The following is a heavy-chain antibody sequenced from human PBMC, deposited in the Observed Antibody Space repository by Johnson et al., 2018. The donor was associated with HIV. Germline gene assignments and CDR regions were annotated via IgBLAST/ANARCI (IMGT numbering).Heavy chain of an antibody. CDR1: GFTFSSYA. D-gene: IGHD3-16*01. V-gene: IGHV3-23*04. J-gene: IGHJ3*01. Sequence: VQLVESGGGLVQPGGSLRLSCAASGFTFSSYAMSWVRQAPGKGLEWVSAISGSGGSTTYADSVKGRFTISRDNAKNTLYLQMKTLRAEDTAIYYCAREKEMTRLGAFDVWGQGTVVTVSS. CDR2: ISGSGGST. CDR3: AREKEMTRLGAFDV.